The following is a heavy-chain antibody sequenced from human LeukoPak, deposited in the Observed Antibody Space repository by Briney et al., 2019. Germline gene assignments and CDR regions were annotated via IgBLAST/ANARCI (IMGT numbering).Heavy chain of an antibody. CDR2: IWSDGTRE. D-gene: IGHD2-15*01. CDR3: ARGCSVGGLDFDS. Sequence: GGSLRLSCATSGFTFSHHGMSWVRQAPGKGLEWVALIWSDGTRENYADSVKGRFTISRDISINTLYLQMNSLRVEDTAFYYCARGCSVGGLDFDSRGQGTLVTVSS. J-gene: IGHJ5*01. V-gene: IGHV3-33*01. CDR1: GFTFSHHG.